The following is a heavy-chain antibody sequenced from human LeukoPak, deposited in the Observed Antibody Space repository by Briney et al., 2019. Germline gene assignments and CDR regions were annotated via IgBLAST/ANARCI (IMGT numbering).Heavy chain of an antibody. CDR3: AELGITMIGGV. CDR2: ITDTATHI. CDR1: GFTFSTYS. J-gene: IGHJ6*04. Sequence: GGSLRLSCAASGFTFSTYSMCWVRQAPGQGLEWVASITDTATHIYYADSVKGRFTISRDNAKNSLYLQMNSLRAEDTAVYYCAELGITMIGGVWGKGTTVTISS. V-gene: IGHV3-21*01. D-gene: IGHD3-10*02.